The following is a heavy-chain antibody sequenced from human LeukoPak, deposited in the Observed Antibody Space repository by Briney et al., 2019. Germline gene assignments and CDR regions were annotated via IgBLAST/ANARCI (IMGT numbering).Heavy chain of an antibody. V-gene: IGHV4-39*01. D-gene: IGHD6-19*01. Sequence: SETLSLTCAVSGASISGSGYYLGWIRQPPGKGLEWIGNIYYTGSTYYNSSLQSRVTISIDMSKNQFSLRLSSVTAADTAMYYCVKSGGYGLIDYWGQGTLVTVSS. CDR2: IYYTGST. J-gene: IGHJ4*02. CDR1: GASISGSGYY. CDR3: VKSGGYGLIDY.